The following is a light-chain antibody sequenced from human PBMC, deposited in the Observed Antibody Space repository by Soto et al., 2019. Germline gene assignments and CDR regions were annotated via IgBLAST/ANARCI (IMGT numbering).Light chain of an antibody. Sequence: DIVRTQSPDSLAVSLGERATINCKSSQSVLYSSNNKNYLAWYRQKPGQPPKLLIYWASTRESGVPDRFSGSGSGTDFTLTISSLQAEDVAVYYCQQYYNTPITFGQGTRLEIK. CDR1: QSVLYSSNNKNY. J-gene: IGKJ5*01. V-gene: IGKV4-1*01. CDR3: QQYYNTPIT. CDR2: WAS.